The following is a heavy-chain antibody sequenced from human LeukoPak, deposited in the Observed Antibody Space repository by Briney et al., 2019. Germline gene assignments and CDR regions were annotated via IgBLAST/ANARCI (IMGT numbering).Heavy chain of an antibody. V-gene: IGHV1-18*01. CDR3: AKESNWNYGRGDY. Sequence: ASVKVSCKASDYTFTSYGISWVRQAPGQGLEWMGWISAYNGNTNYAQKLQGRVTMTTDTSTTTAYMELSSLRAEDTAVYYCAKESNWNYGRGDYWGQGTLVTVSS. CDR1: DYTFTSYG. D-gene: IGHD1-7*01. CDR2: ISAYNGNT. J-gene: IGHJ4*02.